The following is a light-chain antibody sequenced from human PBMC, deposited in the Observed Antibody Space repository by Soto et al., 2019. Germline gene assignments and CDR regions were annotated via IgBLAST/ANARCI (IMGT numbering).Light chain of an antibody. V-gene: IGKV3-11*01. J-gene: IGKJ3*01. Sequence: EIVLTQSPDTLSLSPGERATLSCRASQSVSSSLAWYQQKPGQAPRLLIYDASNRATGIPARFRGSGSGTDCTLTISSLEPEDFAVYYCQQRSNWPPEVTFGPGTKVDIK. CDR3: QQRSNWPPEVT. CDR2: DAS. CDR1: QSVSSS.